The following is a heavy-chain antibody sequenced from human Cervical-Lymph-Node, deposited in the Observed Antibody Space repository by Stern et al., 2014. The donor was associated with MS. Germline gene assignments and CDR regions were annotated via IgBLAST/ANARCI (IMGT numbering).Heavy chain of an antibody. Sequence: QVQLQESGPGLVKPSQTLSLTCTVSGGSISSGGYYWSWIRQHPGKGLEWIGYIHYSGSTYYNPSLKSRATISGDTSKNHFSLKLTSVTAADTAVYYCARELSSSWYNWFDPWGQGTLVTVAS. V-gene: IGHV4-31*03. CDR3: ARELSSSWYNWFDP. CDR2: IHYSGST. J-gene: IGHJ5*02. CDR1: GGSISSGGYY. D-gene: IGHD6-13*01.